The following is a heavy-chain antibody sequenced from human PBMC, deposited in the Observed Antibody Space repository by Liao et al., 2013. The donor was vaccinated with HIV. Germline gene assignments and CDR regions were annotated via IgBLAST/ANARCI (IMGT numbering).Heavy chain of an antibody. Sequence: QVQLQQWGAGLLKPSQTLSLNCAVYGGSFSSFYWTWIRQSPRKGAWSGLGKVSHSGSTNYNPSLKSRVTISVDISKNQFSLKLRSVTAADTAVYYCAREYRVVGYCTNGVCYGALDIWGQGTMVTVSS. CDR2: VSHSGST. CDR3: AREYRVVGYCTNGVCYGALDI. V-gene: IGHV4-34*01. D-gene: IGHD2-8*01. CDR1: GGSFSSFY. J-gene: IGHJ3*02.